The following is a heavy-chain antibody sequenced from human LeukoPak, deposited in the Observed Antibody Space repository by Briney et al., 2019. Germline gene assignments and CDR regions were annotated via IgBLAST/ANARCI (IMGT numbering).Heavy chain of an antibody. CDR1: GGSISSYY. D-gene: IGHD3-22*01. V-gene: IGHV4-59*01. Sequence: SETLSLTCTVSGGSISSYYWSWIRQPPGKGLEWIGCIYYSGSTNYNPSLKSRVTISVDTSKNQFSLKLSSVTAADTAVYYCARSANYYDSSGYSNHFDYWGQGTLVTVSS. CDR2: IYYSGST. J-gene: IGHJ4*02. CDR3: ARSANYYDSSGYSNHFDY.